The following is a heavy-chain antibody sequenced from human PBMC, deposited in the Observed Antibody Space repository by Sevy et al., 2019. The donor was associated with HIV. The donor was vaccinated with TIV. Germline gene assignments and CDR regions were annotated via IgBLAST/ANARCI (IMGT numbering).Heavy chain of an antibody. Sequence: GGSLRLSCTASGFTFSSYWMAWVRQAPGKGLEWVANLNQDGSEKYYLDSVKGRFTISRDNAKNSLYLQMNSLRAEDTAVYYCARGGSLFAYWGQGTLVTVSS. J-gene: IGHJ4*02. D-gene: IGHD3-16*01. V-gene: IGHV3-7*03. CDR3: ARGGSLFAY. CDR1: GFTFSSYW. CDR2: LNQDGSEK.